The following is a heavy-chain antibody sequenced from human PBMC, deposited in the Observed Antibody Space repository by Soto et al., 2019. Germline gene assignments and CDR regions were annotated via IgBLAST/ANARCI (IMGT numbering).Heavy chain of an antibody. CDR1: GGSISSYY. D-gene: IGHD3-9*01. CDR3: ARGRIYRMLTGYYIFDY. V-gene: IGHV4-59*01. J-gene: IGHJ4*02. CDR2: IYYSGIT. Sequence: PSETLSLTGTVSGGSISSYYCSWIRQPPGKGLEWIGYIYYSGITNYNPSLKSRVTISVDTSKNQFSLKLSSVTAADTAVYYCARGRIYRMLTGYYIFDYLGQGTLVTFSS.